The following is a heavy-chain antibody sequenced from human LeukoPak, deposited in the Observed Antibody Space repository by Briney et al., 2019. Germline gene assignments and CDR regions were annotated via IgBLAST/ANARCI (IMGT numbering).Heavy chain of an antibody. CDR2: INPHSGDR. CDR1: GYTFTGYY. Sequence: ASVKVSCKASGYTFTGYYMHWVRQAPGQGLECMGWINPHSGDRNYAQKFQGRVTMTLDTSVSTVYMELSSLRSDDTAVYYCARGGLGSGSYTFFDYWGQGTLVTVSS. CDR3: ARGGLGSGSYTFFDY. J-gene: IGHJ4*02. D-gene: IGHD1-26*01. V-gene: IGHV1-2*02.